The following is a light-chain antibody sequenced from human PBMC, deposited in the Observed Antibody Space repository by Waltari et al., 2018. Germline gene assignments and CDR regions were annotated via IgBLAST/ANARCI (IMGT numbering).Light chain of an antibody. Sequence: QSALTQPASVSGSPGQSITISCTGTSSDVGGYNYVSWYQHHPGKAPKVKIFDVTKRPSGVSNRFSGSKSGNTASMTISGLQAEDEADYDCSSYTSSSTSLYVFGTGTKVTVL. J-gene: IGLJ1*01. CDR1: SSDVGGYNY. V-gene: IGLV2-14*03. CDR2: DVT. CDR3: SSYTSSSTSLYV.